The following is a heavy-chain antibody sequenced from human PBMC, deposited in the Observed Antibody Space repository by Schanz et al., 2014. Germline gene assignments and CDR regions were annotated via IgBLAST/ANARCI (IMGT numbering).Heavy chain of an antibody. CDR2: IRYDGSNE. J-gene: IGHJ5*02. CDR3: SRGGARQLVPGSGP. D-gene: IGHD6-13*01. CDR1: GFSFSSYG. V-gene: IGHV3-30*02. Sequence: QVQLVESGGGMVQPGGSLRLSCAASGFSFSSYGMHWVRQAPGKGLVWGVFIRYDGSNEYYADSVKGRCTITRNNSKNTLYLQMISLRAYDTAVYYCSRGGARQLVPGSGPWGQGTLVTVSS.